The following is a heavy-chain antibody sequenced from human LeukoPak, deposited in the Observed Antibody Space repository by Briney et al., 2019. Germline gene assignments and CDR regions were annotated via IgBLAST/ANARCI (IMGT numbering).Heavy chain of an antibody. CDR3: ARRVGLRPYYFDY. CDR2: INPNSGGT. Sequence: ASVKVSCKASGYTFTGYYMHWVRQAPGQGLEWMGWINPNSGGTNYAQKFQGRVTVTRDTSISTAYMELSRLRSDDTAVYYCARRVGLRPYYFDYWGQGTLVTVSS. J-gene: IGHJ4*02. CDR1: GYTFTGYY. V-gene: IGHV1-2*02. D-gene: IGHD5-12*01.